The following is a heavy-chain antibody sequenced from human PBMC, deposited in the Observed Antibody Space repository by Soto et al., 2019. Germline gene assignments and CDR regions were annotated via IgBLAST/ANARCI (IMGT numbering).Heavy chain of an antibody. J-gene: IGHJ6*02. CDR3: ARGNPDYYDSWRGYYPPMSYGVDV. D-gene: IGHD3-3*01. Sequence: LRLSCAASGFTFSSYAMHWVRQAPGKGLEWVAVISYDGSNKYYADSVKGRFTISRDNSKNTLYLQMHSLRAEDTAVYYCARGNPDYYDSWRGYYPPMSYGVDVWGQGTKVTVYS. V-gene: IGHV3-30-3*01. CDR1: GFTFSSYA. CDR2: ISYDGSNK.